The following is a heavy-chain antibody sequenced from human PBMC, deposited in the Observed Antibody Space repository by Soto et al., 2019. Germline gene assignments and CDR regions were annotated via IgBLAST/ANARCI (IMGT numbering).Heavy chain of an antibody. J-gene: IGHJ4*02. D-gene: IGHD4-4*01. V-gene: IGHV3-30*02. CDR1: GFTFSSYG. CDR3: AKVPDYSNPYFDY. CDR2: IWYDGSNK. Sequence: GGSLRLSCAASGFTFSSYGMHWVRQAPGKGLEWVAVIWYDGSNKYYADSVKGRFTISRDNSKNTLYLQMNSLRAEDTAVYYCAKVPDYSNPYFDYWGQGTLVTVSS.